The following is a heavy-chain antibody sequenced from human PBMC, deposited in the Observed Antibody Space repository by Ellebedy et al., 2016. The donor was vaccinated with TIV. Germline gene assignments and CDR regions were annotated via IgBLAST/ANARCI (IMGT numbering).Heavy chain of an antibody. CDR1: GFTFSSYS. D-gene: IGHD2-2*01. V-gene: IGHV3-48*02. CDR2: ISSSSSTI. J-gene: IGHJ4*02. CDR3: AGEIYCSSISCYLD. Sequence: PGGSLRLSCAASGFTFSSYSMNWVRQAPGKGLEWVSYISSSSSTIYYADSVKGRFTISRDNAKNSLYLQMNSLRDEDTAVYYCAGEIYCSSISCYLDWGQGTLVTVSS.